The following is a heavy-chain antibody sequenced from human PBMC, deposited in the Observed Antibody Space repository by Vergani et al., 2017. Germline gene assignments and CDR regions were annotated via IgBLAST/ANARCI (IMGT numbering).Heavy chain of an antibody. V-gene: IGHV1-8*01. CDR1: GYPFTSYK. CDR3: ARGSVYSGSYGGLGY. J-gene: IGHJ4*02. Sequence: QVQLVPSGAEVKTPGAPVKSSSKPSGYPFTSYKINWVQQAPGQGLEWMGWRNPNSGNTGYAQKFQGRVTMTRNTSIRTAYMELSSLRSEDTAVYYCARGSVYSGSYGGLGYWGRGTLVTVSS. CDR2: RNPNSGNT. D-gene: IGHD1-26*01.